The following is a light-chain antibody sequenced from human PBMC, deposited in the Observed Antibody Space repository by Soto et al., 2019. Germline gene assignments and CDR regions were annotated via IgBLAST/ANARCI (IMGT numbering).Light chain of an antibody. V-gene: IGKV3-20*01. CDR1: QSVTSTY. CDR3: QQYGSSPYT. J-gene: IGKJ2*01. CDR2: GAS. Sequence: EIVLTQSPGTLSLSPGERVTLSCRASQSVTSTYLAWYQQKPGQAPRLLIYGASSRATGIPDRFSGSGSGTDFTVTISRLEPEDFAVYYCQQYGSSPYTFGHGTKLDIK.